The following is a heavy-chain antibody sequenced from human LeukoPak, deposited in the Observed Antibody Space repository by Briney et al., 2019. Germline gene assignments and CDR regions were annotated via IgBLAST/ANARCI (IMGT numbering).Heavy chain of an antibody. D-gene: IGHD6-19*01. V-gene: IGHV1-2*02. J-gene: IGHJ5*02. CDR3: ARDHYSNGWCRFDP. CDR1: GYTFTCYY. CDR2: INPNSGGT. Sequence: ASVKVSCKASGYTFTCYYMHWVRQAPGQGLEWMGWINPNSGGTNYAQKFQGRVTMTRDTSISTAYMELSRLRSDDTAVYYCARDHYSNGWCRFDPWGQGTLVTVSS.